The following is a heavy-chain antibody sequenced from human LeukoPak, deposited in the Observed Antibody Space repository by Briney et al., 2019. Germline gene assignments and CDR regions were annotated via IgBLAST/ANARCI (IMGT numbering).Heavy chain of an antibody. CDR1: GXTFSSYD. J-gene: IGHJ4*02. D-gene: IGHD3-10*01. CDR3: AKVSWFGELLPRVQDY. CDR2: IGSNGDNT. V-gene: IGHV3-23*01. Sequence: GGSLRLSCAASGXTFSSYDMSWVRQAPGKGLEWVSGIGSNGDNTYYADSVKGRFAISRDNSKNTLHLQMNSLRAEDTALYHCAKVSWFGELLPRVQDYWGQGTLVTVSS.